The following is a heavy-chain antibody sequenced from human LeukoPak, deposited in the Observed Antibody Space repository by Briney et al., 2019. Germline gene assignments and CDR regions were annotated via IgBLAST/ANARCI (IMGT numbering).Heavy chain of an antibody. CDR2: IYHSGST. J-gene: IGHJ4*02. CDR1: GYSISSGYY. D-gene: IGHD3-22*01. Sequence: SETLSLTCTASGYSISSGYYWGWIRQPPGKGLEWIGSIYHSGSTYYNPSLKSRVTISVDTSKNQFSLKLSSVTAADTAVYYCARRNGYYYGSRFDYWGQGTLVTVSS. V-gene: IGHV4-38-2*02. CDR3: ARRNGYYYGSRFDY.